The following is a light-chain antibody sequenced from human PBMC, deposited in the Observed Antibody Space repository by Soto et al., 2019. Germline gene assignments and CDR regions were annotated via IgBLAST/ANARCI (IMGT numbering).Light chain of an antibody. J-gene: IGKJ5*01. Sequence: EIVLTQSPATLSLSPGERATLSCRASQSVSNCLGWYQQKPGQAPRLLIYDASNRAPGIPARFSGSGSGTDFTLTISSLEPEDCAVYYCQQCSDWPPITFGQGTRLEIK. CDR2: DAS. CDR1: QSVSNC. CDR3: QQCSDWPPIT. V-gene: IGKV3-11*01.